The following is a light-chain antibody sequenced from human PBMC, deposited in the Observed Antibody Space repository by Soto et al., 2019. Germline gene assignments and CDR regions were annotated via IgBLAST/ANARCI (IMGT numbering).Light chain of an antibody. J-gene: IGKJ1*01. V-gene: IGKV3-20*01. CDR2: GAS. CDR3: HQYGSSSWT. Sequence: EIVLTQSPGPLSLSPGERATLSCRASQSVSSSDLAWYQQKPGQAPRLLIYGASSRATGIPDRFSGSGSGTDFTLTISRLEPEDFAVYYWHQYGSSSWTFGQGTKVEIK. CDR1: QSVSSSD.